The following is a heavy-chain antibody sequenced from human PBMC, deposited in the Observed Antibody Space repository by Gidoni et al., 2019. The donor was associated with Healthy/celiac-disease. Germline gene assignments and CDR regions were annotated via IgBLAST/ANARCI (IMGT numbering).Heavy chain of an antibody. Sequence: EVQLVQSGAVATKPGESLTFSCKGSGYSFTSYWIGWVRQMPGKVLDWMGIIYPGDSDTRYSPSFQGQVTISADKSISTAYLQWSSLKASDTAMYYCARQDAFYGSGSDYWGQGTLVTVSS. CDR2: IYPGDSDT. V-gene: IGHV5-51*01. J-gene: IGHJ4*02. D-gene: IGHD3-10*01. CDR1: GYSFTSYW. CDR3: ARQDAFYGSGSDY.